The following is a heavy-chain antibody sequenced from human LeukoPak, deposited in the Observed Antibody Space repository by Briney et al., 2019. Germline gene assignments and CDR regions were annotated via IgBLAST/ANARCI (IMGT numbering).Heavy chain of an antibody. CDR2: IYHSGST. J-gene: IGHJ4*02. CDR1: GGSISSGGYS. D-gene: IGHD2-2*02. CDR3: ARNPIPTDSFDY. Sequence: RSSETLSLTCAVSGGSISSGGYSWSWIRQPPGKGLEWIGYIYHSGSTYYNPSLKSRVTISVDRSKNQFSLKLSSVTAADTAVYYCARNPIPTDSFDYWGQGTLVTVSS. V-gene: IGHV4-30-2*01.